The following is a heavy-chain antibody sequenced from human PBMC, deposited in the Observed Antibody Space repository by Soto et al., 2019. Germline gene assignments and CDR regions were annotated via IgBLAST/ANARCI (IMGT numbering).Heavy chain of an antibody. CDR2: ISGSGDSS. D-gene: IGHD3-9*01. Sequence: PGGSLRLSCAASGFTFSSYVINWVRQAPGKGLEWVSCISGSGDSSLYADSVKGRFALSRDNSKNTVFLQMKSLKTDDAAVYYCTTDLSYGYFSSHWGQGTLVTVSS. CDR3: TTDLSYGYFSSH. J-gene: IGHJ4*01. V-gene: IGHV3-23*01. CDR1: GFTFSSYV.